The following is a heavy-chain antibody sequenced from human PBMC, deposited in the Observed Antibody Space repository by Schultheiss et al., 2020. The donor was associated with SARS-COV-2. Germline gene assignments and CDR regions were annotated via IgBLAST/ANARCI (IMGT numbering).Heavy chain of an antibody. CDR1: GFTFSSYA. J-gene: IGHJ4*02. D-gene: IGHD2-2*01. V-gene: IGHV3-30*04. CDR2: ISYDGSNK. CDR3: ARGATARYCSSTSCYWYFDY. Sequence: GESLKISCAASGFTFSSYAMHWVRQAPGKGLEWVAVISYDGSNKYYADSVKGRFTISRDNSKNTLYLQMNSLRAEDTAVYYCARGATARYCSSTSCYWYFDYWGQGTLVTVSS.